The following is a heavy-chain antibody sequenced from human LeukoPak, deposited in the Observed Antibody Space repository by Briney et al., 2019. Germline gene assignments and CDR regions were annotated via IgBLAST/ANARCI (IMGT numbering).Heavy chain of an antibody. J-gene: IGHJ5*02. Sequence: GGSLRLSCAASGFTFSGYAMHWVRQAPGKGLEWVAVISYDGSNKYYADSVKGRFTISRDNSKNTLYLQMNSLRAEDTAVYYCAREGYYYGSGNNWFDPWGQGTLVTVSS. CDR2: ISYDGSNK. CDR3: AREGYYYGSGNNWFDP. D-gene: IGHD3-10*01. V-gene: IGHV3-30*04. CDR1: GFTFSGYA.